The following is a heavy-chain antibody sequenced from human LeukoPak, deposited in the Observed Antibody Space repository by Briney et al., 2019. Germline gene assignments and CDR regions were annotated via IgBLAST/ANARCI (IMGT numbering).Heavy chain of an antibody. Sequence: GGSLRLSCAASGFTFDDYAMHWVRHAPGKGLEWVSGISWNSGSIGYADSVKGRFTISRDNAKNSLYLQMNSLRAEGTALYYCAKERIAVAGKGPFDYWGQGTLVTVSS. CDR3: AKERIAVAGKGPFDY. J-gene: IGHJ4*02. CDR1: GFTFDDYA. D-gene: IGHD6-19*01. CDR2: ISWNSGSI. V-gene: IGHV3-9*01.